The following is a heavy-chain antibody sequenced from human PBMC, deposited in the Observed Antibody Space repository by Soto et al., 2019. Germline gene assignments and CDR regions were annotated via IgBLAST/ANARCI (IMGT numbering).Heavy chain of an antibody. J-gene: IGHJ4*02. D-gene: IGHD2-15*01. V-gene: IGHV4-39*01. CDR1: GGSISSSSYY. CDR3: ARHTPAISISDH. Sequence: QLQLQESGPGLVKPSETLSLTCTVSGGSISSSSYYWGWIRQPPGRGLEWIGSIYYSGSTYYNPYLKSPVTISVDTSKNQFSLKLSSVTAADTAVYYCARHTPAISISDHWGQGTLVTVSS. CDR2: IYYSGST.